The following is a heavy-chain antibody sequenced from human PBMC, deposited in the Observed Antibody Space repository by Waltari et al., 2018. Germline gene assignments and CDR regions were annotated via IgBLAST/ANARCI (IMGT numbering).Heavy chain of an antibody. CDR2: IDPEDGET. V-gene: IGHV1-69-2*01. J-gene: IGHJ4*02. CDR3: APLPGGSGQTFDY. Sequence: EVELVQSGAEVKKPGATVKISCKASGYTFMDYFMHWVQQAPGKRLEWMGRIDPEDGETVYSEKFQGRGTITADTSTDTAYMELSSLTSGDTAVYYCAPLPGGSGQTFDYWGQGTLVTVSS. D-gene: IGHD3-10*01. CDR1: GYTFMDYF.